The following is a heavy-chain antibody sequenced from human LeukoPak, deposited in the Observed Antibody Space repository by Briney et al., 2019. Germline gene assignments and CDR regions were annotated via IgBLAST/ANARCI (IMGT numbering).Heavy chain of an antibody. CDR3: ASGLRKHYDFWSGYSDYFDY. Sequence: SETLSLTCTVSGGSISSYYWSWIRQSAGKGLEWIGRIYTSGSTNYNPSLKSRVTMSVDTSKNQFSLKLSSVTAADTAVYYCASGLRKHYDFWSGYSDYFDYWGQGTLVTVSS. D-gene: IGHD3-3*01. CDR1: GGSISSYY. J-gene: IGHJ4*02. V-gene: IGHV4-4*07. CDR2: IYTSGST.